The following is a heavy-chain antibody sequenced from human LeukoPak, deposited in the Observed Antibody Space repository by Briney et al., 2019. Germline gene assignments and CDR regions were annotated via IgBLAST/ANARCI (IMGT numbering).Heavy chain of an antibody. CDR1: GDSISSYY. CDR3: ARGGASSNWFDP. V-gene: IGHV4-59*01. J-gene: IGHJ5*02. CDR2: IYYRGSN. Sequence: PSETLSLTCTVSGDSISSYYWSWIRQPPGKGLEWIGYIYYRGSNNYNPSLKSRVTISADTSKNQFSLNLSSVTAADTAVYYCARGGASSNWFDPWGQGTLVTVSS. D-gene: IGHD2-2*01.